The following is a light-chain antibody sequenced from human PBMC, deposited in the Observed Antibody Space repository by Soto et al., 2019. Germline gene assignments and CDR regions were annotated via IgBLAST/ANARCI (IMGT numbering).Light chain of an antibody. CDR3: QQYGGSPRT. J-gene: IGKJ1*01. CDR2: GAS. V-gene: IGKV3-20*01. CDR1: QSVTGSY. Sequence: EIVLTQSPGTLSLSPGERATLSCRARQSVTGSYLAWYQQKPGQAPRLLIYGASSRATGIPDRFSGSESGTDFTLTIARLEPEDFAVYYCQQYGGSPRTFGQGTKVEMK.